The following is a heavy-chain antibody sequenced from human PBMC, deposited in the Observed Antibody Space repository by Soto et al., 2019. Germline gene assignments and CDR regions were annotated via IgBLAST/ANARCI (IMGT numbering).Heavy chain of an antibody. CDR1: GYTFTSYG. V-gene: IGHV1-18*01. J-gene: IGHJ6*02. Sequence: QVQLVQSGAEVKKPGASVKVSCKASGYTFTSYGITWVRQAPGQGLEWMGGISAYNGNTNYAQKLQGRVTMTTDTTTSTAYMELRSLRSDDTAVYYCARASSYCGGDWYYCYGMDVWGQGTTVTVSS. CDR2: ISAYNGNT. CDR3: ARASSYCGGDWYYCYGMDV. D-gene: IGHD2-21*02.